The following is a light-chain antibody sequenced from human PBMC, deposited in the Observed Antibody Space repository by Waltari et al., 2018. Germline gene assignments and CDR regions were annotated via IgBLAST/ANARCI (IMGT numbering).Light chain of an antibody. V-gene: IGKV4-1*01. CDR2: WAS. CDR3: QQYYSAPLT. J-gene: IGKJ4*01. Sequence: DIVMTPSPDSLAVSLGERATLNCNSSQSVLSSSNNKNYIVWYQQKPGQPPKLLIYWASTREFGVPDRFSGSGSGTDFTLTISSLQAEDVAVYYCQQYYSAPLTFGGGTKVEIK. CDR1: QSVLSSSNNKNY.